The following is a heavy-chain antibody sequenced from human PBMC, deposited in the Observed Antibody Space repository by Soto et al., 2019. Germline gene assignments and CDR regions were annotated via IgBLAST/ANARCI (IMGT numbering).Heavy chain of an antibody. CDR2: IWYDGTNK. V-gene: IGHV3-33*01. J-gene: IGHJ4*02. D-gene: IGHD6-13*01. Sequence: QVQLVESGGGVVQPGRSLGLSCAASGFTFSNDDMHWVRQAPCKGLEWVAFIWYDGTNKYYADSVKGRFTISRDNSKNTLYLQMTSLRAEDTAIYYCARDPRDSSSSIDYWGQGTLVTVSS. CDR3: ARDPRDSSSSIDY. CDR1: GFTFSNDD.